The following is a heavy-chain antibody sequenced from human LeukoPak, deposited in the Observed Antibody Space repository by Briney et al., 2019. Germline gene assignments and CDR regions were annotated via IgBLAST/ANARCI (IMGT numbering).Heavy chain of an antibody. V-gene: IGHV3-48*02. CDR1: GFTFNTYT. J-gene: IGHJ4*02. CDR2: ISTTGGTI. CDR3: ARGFSSSDLDY. D-gene: IGHD6-6*01. Sequence: GGSLRLSCAASGFTFNTYTMNWVRQAPGKGLEWLSYISTTGGTIYYADSVRGRFIISRDNAKNSVYLQMNSLRDEDTAMYYCARGFSSSDLDYWGQGTLVTVSS.